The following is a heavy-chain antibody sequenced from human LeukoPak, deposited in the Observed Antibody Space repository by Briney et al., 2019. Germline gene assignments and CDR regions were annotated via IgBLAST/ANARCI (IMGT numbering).Heavy chain of an antibody. CDR2: ISYDGSNK. Sequence: GGSLRLSCAASGFTFSSYAMHWVRQAPGKGLEWVAVISYDGSNKYYADSAKGRFTISRDNSKNSLYLQMNSLRAEDTAVYYCARGGREGYCSSTSCYTNWNYRQDIWGQGTMVTVSS. D-gene: IGHD2-2*01. J-gene: IGHJ3*02. V-gene: IGHV3-30*04. CDR3: ARGGREGYCSSTSCYTNWNYRQDI. CDR1: GFTFSSYA.